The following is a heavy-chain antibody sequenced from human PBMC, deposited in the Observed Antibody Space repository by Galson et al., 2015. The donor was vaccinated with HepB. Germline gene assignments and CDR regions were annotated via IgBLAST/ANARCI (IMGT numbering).Heavy chain of an antibody. Sequence: SVKVSCKASGYTFTGYLMHWVRQAPGQGLEWMGWINPNSGGTKYAQKFQGRVTMTRDTSISTAYMELSRVRSDDTAVYYCAREGSTDAFDIWGQGTMVTVSS. V-gene: IGHV1-2*02. J-gene: IGHJ3*02. CDR3: AREGSTDAFDI. CDR1: GYTFTGYL. CDR2: INPNSGGT. D-gene: IGHD3-10*01.